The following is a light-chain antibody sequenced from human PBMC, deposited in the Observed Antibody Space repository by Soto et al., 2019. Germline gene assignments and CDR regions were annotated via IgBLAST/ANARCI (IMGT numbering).Light chain of an antibody. V-gene: IGKV3-15*01. CDR2: GVS. CDR1: QSVSSN. J-gene: IGKJ2*01. CDR3: QQYNNWYS. Sequence: EIVMTQSPATLSVSPGDRATLSCRASQSVSSNLAWYQQKPGQAPRLLIYGVSTRATGIPARFSGSGYGTEFTLTISSLQSEDFAVYYCQQYNNWYSFGEGTKLEIK.